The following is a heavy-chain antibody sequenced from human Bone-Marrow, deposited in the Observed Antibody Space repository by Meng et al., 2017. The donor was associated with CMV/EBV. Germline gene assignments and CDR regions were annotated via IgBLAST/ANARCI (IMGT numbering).Heavy chain of an antibody. CDR2: ISSSSSYI. D-gene: IGHD5-24*01. J-gene: IGHJ4*02. Sequence: CAASGFTFSSYSMTWVRQAPGKGLEWVSSISSSSSYIYYADSVKGRFTISRDNAKNSLYLQMNSLRAEDTAVYYCARGKRWLQLIFGYWGQGTLVTVSS. CDR3: ARGKRWLQLIFGY. CDR1: GFTFSSYS. V-gene: IGHV3-21*01.